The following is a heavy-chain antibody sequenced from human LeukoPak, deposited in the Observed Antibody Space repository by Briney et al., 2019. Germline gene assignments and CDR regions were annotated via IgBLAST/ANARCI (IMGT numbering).Heavy chain of an antibody. J-gene: IGHJ4*02. D-gene: IGHD2-8*01. CDR2: IIPIFGTA. CDR3: ATLGYCTNGVCYDDY. CDR1: GGTFSSYA. Sequence: ASVKVSCKASGGTFSSYAISWVRQAPGQGLEWMGRIIPIFGTANYAQKFQGRVTITTDESTSTAYMELSSLRSEDTAVYYCATLGYCTNGVCYDDYWGQGTLVTVSS. V-gene: IGHV1-69*05.